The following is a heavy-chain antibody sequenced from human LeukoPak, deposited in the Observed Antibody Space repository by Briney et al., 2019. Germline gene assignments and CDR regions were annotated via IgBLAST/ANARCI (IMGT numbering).Heavy chain of an antibody. CDR3: ARGRDVTGLLY. J-gene: IGHJ4*02. D-gene: IGHD1-14*01. CDR2: INPKSGDT. V-gene: IGHV1-2*02. Sequence: ASLKVSCKASGYTFTVYFLHCVRHSPGRRLEWMAWINPKSGDTKYTQNLQGRVTVTRDTSISTLSMELSRLISDDTAVYYCARGRDVTGLLYWGQGTLVTVSS. CDR1: GYTFTVYF.